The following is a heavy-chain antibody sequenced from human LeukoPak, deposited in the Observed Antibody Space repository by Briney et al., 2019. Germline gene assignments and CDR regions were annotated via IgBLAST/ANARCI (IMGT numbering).Heavy chain of an antibody. CDR3: ARESYGDFYFDY. V-gene: IGHV3-30*04. CDR2: ISKDGSIT. CDR1: RFTFSSYS. Sequence: AGGSLRLSCGASRFTFSSYSMHWVRQSRGKGVEWVAHISKDGSITFYADSVKGRFTISRDNSKNTLYLQINSLRTEDTSVYFCARESYGDFYFDYWGQGTLVTVSS. D-gene: IGHD4-17*01. J-gene: IGHJ4*02.